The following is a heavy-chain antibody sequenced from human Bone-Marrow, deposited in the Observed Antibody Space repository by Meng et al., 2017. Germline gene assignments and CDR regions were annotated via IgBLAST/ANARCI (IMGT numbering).Heavy chain of an antibody. J-gene: IGHJ4*02. D-gene: IGHD1-26*01. CDR2: ITGSGGST. V-gene: IGHV3-23*04. CDR1: GLTFSSYA. Sequence: EVQLGEPGGGVVQPGGARRLSCAAAGLTFSSYAMSWVRQAPGKGLEWLSAITGSGGSTYYADSVKGRFTISRDNSKNTLYLQMNSLRAEDTAIYYCAKDAIKWELPNWGQGTLVTVSS. CDR3: AKDAIKWELPN.